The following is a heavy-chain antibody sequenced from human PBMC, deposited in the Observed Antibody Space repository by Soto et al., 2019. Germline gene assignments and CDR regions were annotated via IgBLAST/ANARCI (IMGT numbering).Heavy chain of an antibody. CDR3: AKEGSSRATYDAFDL. CDR2: ISADGHTR. V-gene: IGHV3-23*01. J-gene: IGHJ3*01. CDR1: GFTFSTYA. D-gene: IGHD2-15*01. Sequence: EVHLLESGGDLVQPGGSLRLSCAASGFTFSTYAMSWVRQAPGQGLEWVAAISADGHTRYYADSVKGRFTISRDDSKNTLYLYMNSLRADDTAIFYCAKEGSSRATYDAFDLWGQGTMVTVSS.